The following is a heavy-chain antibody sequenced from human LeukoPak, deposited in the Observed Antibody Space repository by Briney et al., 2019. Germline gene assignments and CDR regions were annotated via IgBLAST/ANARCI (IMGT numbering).Heavy chain of an antibody. J-gene: IGHJ4*02. V-gene: IGHV4-30-4*01. CDR3: ARVRGYSYGSYFDY. CDR2: IYYSGST. Sequence: SETLSLTCTVSGGSISSGDYYWSWIRQPPGKGLEWIGYIYYSGSTYYNPSLKSRVTISVDTSKNQFSLKLSSVTAADTAVYYCARVRGYSYGSYFDYWGQGTLVTVSS. CDR1: GGSISSGDYY. D-gene: IGHD5-18*01.